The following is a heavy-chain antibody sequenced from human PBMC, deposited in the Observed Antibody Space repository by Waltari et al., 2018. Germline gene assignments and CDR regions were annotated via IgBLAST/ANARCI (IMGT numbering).Heavy chain of an antibody. V-gene: IGHV3-48*04. Sequence: EVQLVESGGGLVQPGGSLRLSCAASGFTFSSYSMNWVRKAPGQGLEWVSYMSSSSSTIYYADSVKGRFTISRDNAKNSLYLQMNSLRAEDTAVYYCARVPALYCSGGSCYSPDYWGQGTLVTVSS. D-gene: IGHD2-15*01. CDR2: MSSSSSTI. CDR1: GFTFSSYS. J-gene: IGHJ4*02. CDR3: ARVPALYCSGGSCYSPDY.